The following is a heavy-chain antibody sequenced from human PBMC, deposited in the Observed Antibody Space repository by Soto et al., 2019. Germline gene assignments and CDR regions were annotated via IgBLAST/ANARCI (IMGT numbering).Heavy chain of an antibody. CDR2: ISSNGGST. D-gene: IGHD3-22*01. CDR3: AREGFIYDSSCYYYFDY. V-gene: IGHV3-64*01. Sequence: GGSLSLSCAASGFTFSSYAMHWVRQAPGKGLEYVSAISSNGGSTYYANSVKGRFTISRDNSKNTLFLQMGSLRAEDMAVYYCAREGFIYDSSCYYYFDYWGQGTLVTVSS. J-gene: IGHJ4*02. CDR1: GFTFSSYA.